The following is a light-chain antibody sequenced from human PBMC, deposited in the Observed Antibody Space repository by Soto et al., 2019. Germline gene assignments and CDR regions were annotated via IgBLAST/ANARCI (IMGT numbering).Light chain of an antibody. Sequence: QSVLTQPPSVSAAPGQKVTISCSGSSSNIGGNSVSWYQQFPGTAPKLLIYDDDKRPSGIPDRFSGSKSGTSATLGITGFQTGDEADYYCGSWDSSLSAYVFAIGTKVTVL. CDR1: SSNIGGNS. CDR3: GSWDSSLSAYV. V-gene: IGLV1-51*01. CDR2: DDD. J-gene: IGLJ1*01.